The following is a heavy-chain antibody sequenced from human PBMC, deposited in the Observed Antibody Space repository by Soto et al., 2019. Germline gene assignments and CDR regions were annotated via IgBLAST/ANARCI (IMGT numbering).Heavy chain of an antibody. CDR2: INHSGST. J-gene: IGHJ4*02. V-gene: IGHV4-34*01. CDR3: ARAHIWLHY. D-gene: IGHD5-18*01. CDR1: GGSFSGYY. Sequence: SETLSLTCAVYGGSFSGYYWSWIRQPPGKGLEWIGEINHSGSTNYNPSLKSRVTISVDTSKNQFSLKLSSVTAADTAVYYCARAHIWLHYWGQGTLVTVSS.